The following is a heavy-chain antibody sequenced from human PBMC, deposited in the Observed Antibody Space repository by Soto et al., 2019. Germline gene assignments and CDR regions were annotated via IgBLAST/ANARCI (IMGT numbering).Heavy chain of an antibody. CDR1: GGSISSGGYS. D-gene: IGHD3-22*01. Sequence: SETLSLTCAVSGGSISSGGYSWSWIRQPPGKGLEWIGYIYHSGSTYYNPSLKSRVTISVDRSKNQFSLKLSSVTAADTAVYYCARVGPWVPYYYDSSPYTFENWFDPWGQGTLVTVSS. J-gene: IGHJ5*02. CDR2: IYHSGST. V-gene: IGHV4-30-2*01. CDR3: ARVGPWVPYYYDSSPYTFENWFDP.